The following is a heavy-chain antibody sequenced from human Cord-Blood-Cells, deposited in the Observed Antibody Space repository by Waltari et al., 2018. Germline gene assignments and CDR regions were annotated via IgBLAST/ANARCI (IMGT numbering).Heavy chain of an antibody. Sequence: QVQLVQSGAEVKKPAASVKVSSKVSGYTLTELSMHWVRQAPGKGLEWMGGLEREDGETSDATKYQDRVTMTDDTSTDTAYMELNRLRCEDTAVYYCATGPDYDDVWGSYSDYWGQGTLVTVSS. CDR3: ATGPDYDDVWGSYSDY. CDR2: LEREDGET. V-gene: IGHV1-24*01. J-gene: IGHJ4*02. D-gene: IGHD3-16*01. CDR1: GYTLTELS.